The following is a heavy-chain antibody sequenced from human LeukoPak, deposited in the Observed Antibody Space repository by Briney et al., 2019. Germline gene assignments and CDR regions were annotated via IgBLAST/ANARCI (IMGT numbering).Heavy chain of an antibody. J-gene: IGHJ2*01. Sequence: SETLSLTCTVSGGSIGGLYWTWIRQPAGKGLEWIGRIYTSGTTNYNPSLKSRVTMSVDTSKNQFSLKLTSVTAADTAVYYCARVLAYWCFDLWGRGTLVTVSS. CDR1: GGSIGGLY. V-gene: IGHV4-4*07. CDR2: IYTSGTT. CDR3: ARVLAYWCFDL.